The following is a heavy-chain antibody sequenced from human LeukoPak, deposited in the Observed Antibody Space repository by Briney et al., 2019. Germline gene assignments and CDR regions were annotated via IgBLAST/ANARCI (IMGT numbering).Heavy chain of an antibody. CDR3: ARDWGSHLWFDP. J-gene: IGHJ5*02. CDR2: ISSSSSYI. CDR1: GFTFSSYS. D-gene: IGHD3-16*01. V-gene: IGHV3-21*04. Sequence: PGGSLRLSCAASGFTFSSYSMNWVRQAPGKGLEWVSSISSSSSYIYYADSVKGRFTISRDNAKNSLYLQMNSLRAEDTAVYYCARDWGSHLWFDPWGQGTLVTVSS.